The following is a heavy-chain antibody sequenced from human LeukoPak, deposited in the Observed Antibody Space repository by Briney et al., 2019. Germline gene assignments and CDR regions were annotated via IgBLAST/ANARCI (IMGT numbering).Heavy chain of an antibody. CDR1: GGSISSHY. CDR2: IYYSGSN. J-gene: IGHJ4*02. Sequence: SETLSLTCTVSGGSISSHYWSWIRQPPGKGLEWIGYIYYSGSNNYNPSLKSRVTISVDTSKNQFSLKLSSVTGADTAVYYCARRDYYDTGMGFDYWGQGTLVTVSS. V-gene: IGHV4-59*11. CDR3: ARRDYYDTGMGFDY. D-gene: IGHD3-22*01.